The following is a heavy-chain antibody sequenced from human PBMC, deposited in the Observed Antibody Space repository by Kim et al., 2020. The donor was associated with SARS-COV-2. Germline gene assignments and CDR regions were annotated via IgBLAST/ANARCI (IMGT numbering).Heavy chain of an antibody. Sequence: SETLSLTCTVSGGSISSSSYYWGWIRQPPGKGLEWIGSIYYSGSTYYNPSLKSRVTISVDTSKNQFSLKLSSVTAADTAVYYCATYGSGSYYLRNYYFDYWGQGTLVTVSS. CDR3: ATYGSGSYYLRNYYFDY. V-gene: IGHV4-39*01. D-gene: IGHD3-10*01. CDR1: GGSISSSSYY. J-gene: IGHJ4*02. CDR2: IYYSGST.